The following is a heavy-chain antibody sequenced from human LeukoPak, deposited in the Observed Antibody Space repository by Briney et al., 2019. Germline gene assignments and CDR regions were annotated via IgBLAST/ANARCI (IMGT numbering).Heavy chain of an antibody. CDR2: FDPENGET. D-gene: IGHD6-13*01. CDR1: GYTLTEFS. V-gene: IGHV1-24*01. J-gene: IGHJ5*02. CDR3: ARVAAAGTGWFDP. Sequence: ASVKVSCKVPGYTLTEFSMHWVRQAPGKGLEWMGGFDPENGETIYAQKFQGRVTMTEDTSIDTAYMELSSLRSEDTAVYYCARVAAAGTGWFDPWGQGTLVTVSS.